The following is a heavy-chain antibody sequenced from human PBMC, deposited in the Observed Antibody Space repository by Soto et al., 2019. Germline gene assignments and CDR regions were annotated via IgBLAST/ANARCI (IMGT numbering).Heavy chain of an antibody. V-gene: IGHV4-31*03. CDR3: ARVVDFWSGYRPGYYFDY. CDR2: IYYSGST. Sequence: KSSETLSLTCTVSGGSISSGGYYWSWIRQHPGKGLEWIGYIYYSGSTYYNPSLKSRVTISVDTSKNQFSLKLSSVTAADPAVYYCARVVDFWSGYRPGYYFDYWGQGTLVTVSS. CDR1: GGSISSGGYY. D-gene: IGHD3-3*01. J-gene: IGHJ4*02.